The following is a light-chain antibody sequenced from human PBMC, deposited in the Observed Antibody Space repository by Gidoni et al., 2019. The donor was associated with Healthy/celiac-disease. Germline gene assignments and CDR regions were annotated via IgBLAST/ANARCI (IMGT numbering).Light chain of an antibody. CDR2: DAS. V-gene: IGKV3D-20*01. J-gene: IGKJ1*01. CDR3: QQYDSSPWT. Sequence: PVVVPRLLIYDASSRATGVPDSFSGSGSGTDFTLTISRLEPEDFAVYYCQQYDSSPWTFXQXTKVEIE.